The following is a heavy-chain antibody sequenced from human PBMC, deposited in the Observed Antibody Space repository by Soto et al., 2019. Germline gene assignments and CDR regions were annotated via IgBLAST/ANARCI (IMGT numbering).Heavy chain of an antibody. D-gene: IGHD2-15*01. Sequence: QVPLVQSGAEVKKPGASVKVSCKASGYTFTSYGISWVRQAPGQGLEWMGWISAYNGNTNYAQKLQGRVTMTTDTSTSTAYMELSSLRSDDTAVYYCASRVAPGGSRYYYYSGMDVWGQGTTVTVSS. CDR1: GYTFTSYG. V-gene: IGHV1-18*01. CDR3: ASRVAPGGSRYYYYSGMDV. CDR2: ISAYNGNT. J-gene: IGHJ6*02.